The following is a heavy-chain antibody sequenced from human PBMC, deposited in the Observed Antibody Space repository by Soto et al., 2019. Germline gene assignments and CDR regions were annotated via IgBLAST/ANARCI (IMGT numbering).Heavy chain of an antibody. CDR1: GFTFSSYW. CDR2: INSDGSST. J-gene: IGHJ4*02. CDR3: ARYRVVVAADLSFYYFDY. D-gene: IGHD2-15*01. V-gene: IGHV3-74*01. Sequence: GGSLSLSCAASGFTFSSYWMHWVRQAPGKGLVWVSRINSDGSSTSYADSVKGRFTISRDNAKNTLYLQMNSLRAEDTAVYYCARYRVVVAADLSFYYFDYWGQGTLVTVSS.